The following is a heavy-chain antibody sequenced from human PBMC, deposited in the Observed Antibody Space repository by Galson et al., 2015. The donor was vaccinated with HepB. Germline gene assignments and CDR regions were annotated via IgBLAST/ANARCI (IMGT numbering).Heavy chain of an antibody. CDR2: ISYDGSNK. J-gene: IGHJ6*02. V-gene: IGHV3-30-3*01. CDR3: ARVGGYCSGGSCYSDYYYGMDV. D-gene: IGHD2-15*01. CDR1: GFTFSSYA. Sequence: SLRLSCAASGFTFSSYAMHWVRQAPGKGLEWVAVISYDGSNKYYADSVKGRFTISRDNSENTLYLQMNSLRAEDTAVYYCARVGGYCSGGSCYSDYYYGMDVWGQGTTVTVSS.